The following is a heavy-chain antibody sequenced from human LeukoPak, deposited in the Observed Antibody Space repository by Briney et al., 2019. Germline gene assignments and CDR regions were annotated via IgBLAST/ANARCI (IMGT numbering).Heavy chain of an antibody. CDR2: ISDVGYT. Sequence: PGESLRLSCAASGFTFSTYAMSWVRQAPGKGLEWVSSISDVGYTYCADSVKGRFTISRDNSKNTLYLQTNSLRAEDTAVYYCAREKDSSWGYWGQGTLVTVSS. V-gene: IGHV3-23*01. D-gene: IGHD6-13*01. CDR1: GFTFSTYA. CDR3: AREKDSSWGY. J-gene: IGHJ4*02.